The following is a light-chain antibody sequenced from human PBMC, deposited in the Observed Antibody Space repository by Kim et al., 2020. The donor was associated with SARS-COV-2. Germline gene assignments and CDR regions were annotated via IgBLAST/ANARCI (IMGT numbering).Light chain of an antibody. CDR1: SSDLGAYNY. J-gene: IGLJ2*01. CDR3: NSYADSNSVL. CDR2: EVS. V-gene: IGLV2-8*01. Sequence: QSALTQPPSASGSPGQSVTISCTGTSSDLGAYNYVSWYQQRPGKAPKLMIYEVSKRPSGVPDRFSGSKSDNTASLTVSGLQSEDEADYYCNSYADSNSVLFGGGTQLTVL.